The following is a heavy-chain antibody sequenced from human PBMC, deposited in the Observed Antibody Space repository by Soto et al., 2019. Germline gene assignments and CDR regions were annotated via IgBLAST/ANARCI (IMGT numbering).Heavy chain of an antibody. V-gene: IGHV1-69*01. D-gene: IGHD2-15*01. Sequence: QVQLVQSGAEVKKPGSSVKVSCKASGGTFSSYAISWVRQAPGQGLEWMGGIIPIFGTANYAQKFQGRVTITADESTSTAYMVLSSLRSEDTAVYYCARDHDGDCSGCSCYSAAFDIGGQGTMVTVSS. CDR1: GGTFSSYA. J-gene: IGHJ3*02. CDR2: IIPIFGTA. CDR3: ARDHDGDCSGCSCYSAAFDI.